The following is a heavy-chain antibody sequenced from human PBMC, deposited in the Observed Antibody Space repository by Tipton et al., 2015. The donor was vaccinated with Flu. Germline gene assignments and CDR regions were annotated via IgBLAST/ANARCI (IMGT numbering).Heavy chain of an antibody. J-gene: IGHJ4*02. CDR3: ASGMDSSSPI. CDR1: EDTFSSHV. Sequence: QLVQSGAEVKRPGSTVKVSCKGSEDTFSSHVVTWVRQAPGQGFEWMGGIVFIFGSTNYVQKFQGRATITADKSTSTAYMEMSSLTSEDTAVYYCASGMDSSSPIWGQGTLVTVSS. D-gene: IGHD3-22*01. CDR2: IVFIFGST. V-gene: IGHV1-69*06.